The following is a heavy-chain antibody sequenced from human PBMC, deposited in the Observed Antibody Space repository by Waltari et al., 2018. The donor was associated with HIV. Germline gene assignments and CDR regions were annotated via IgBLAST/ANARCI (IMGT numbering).Heavy chain of an antibody. CDR2: INPNMGGT. Sequence: QVQLVQSGAEVKKVGASVKVSCTASGYTFSDYYIHWVRQAPGQGLEWMDWINPNMGGTTYAQKFQGWVTMTRDTSVSTAYMELSRLRSDDTAVYYCARDAEVLGYSYRNYYYYYGMDAWGQGTTVTVSS. V-gene: IGHV1-2*04. CDR1: GYTFSDYY. D-gene: IGHD5-18*01. J-gene: IGHJ6*02. CDR3: ARDAEVLGYSYRNYYYYYGMDA.